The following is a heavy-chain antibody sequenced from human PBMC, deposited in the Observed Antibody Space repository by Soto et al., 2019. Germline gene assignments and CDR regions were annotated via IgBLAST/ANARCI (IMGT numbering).Heavy chain of an antibody. CDR2: IYYSGST. J-gene: IGHJ4*02. D-gene: IGHD6-13*01. CDR3: ARWGLSSSWYYFDY. Sequence: SETLSLTCTVSGGSISSGGYYWSWIRQHPGKGLEWIGYIYYSGSTYYNPSLKSRVTISVDTSKNQFSLKLSSVTAADTAVYYCARWGLSSSWYYFDYWGQGTLVTVSS. CDR1: GGSISSGGYY. V-gene: IGHV4-31*03.